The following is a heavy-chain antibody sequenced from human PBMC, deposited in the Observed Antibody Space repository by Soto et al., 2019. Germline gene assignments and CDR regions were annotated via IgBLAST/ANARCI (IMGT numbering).Heavy chain of an antibody. CDR3: AKSNLYCSGSSCYVFDY. CDR1: GFTFNNYA. CDR2: VSGGGPNT. D-gene: IGHD2-2*01. J-gene: IGHJ4*02. Sequence: EVQVLQSGGGLLQPGESLRLSCAASGFTFNNYAMSWVRQAPGNGLEWVSTVSGGGPNTYYADSVKGRFTVSRDNSKNTVYLQMSSLRAEDTAIYYCAKSNLYCSGSSCYVFDYWGQGTLVTVSS. V-gene: IGHV3-23*01.